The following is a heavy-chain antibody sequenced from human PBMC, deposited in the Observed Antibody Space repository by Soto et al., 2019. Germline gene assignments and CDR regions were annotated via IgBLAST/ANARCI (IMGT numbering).Heavy chain of an antibody. V-gene: IGHV4-61*01. J-gene: IGHJ4*02. D-gene: IGHD3-16*02. CDR3: AREGYREGLDH. CDR2: MYYSGST. Sequence: SETLSLTCTVSGDSVSSGRYYWTWIRQPPGKGLEWIGYMYYSGSTNYNPSLKSRVTVSVDTSKNQFSLKLSSVTAADTAVYYCAREGYREGLDHWGQGTQVTVSS. CDR1: GDSVSSGRYY.